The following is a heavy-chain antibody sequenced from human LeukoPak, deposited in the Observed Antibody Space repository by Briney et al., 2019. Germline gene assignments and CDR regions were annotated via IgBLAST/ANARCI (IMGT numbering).Heavy chain of an antibody. CDR2: INHSGST. Sequence: SETLSLTCAVYGGSFSGYYWSWIRQPPGEGLEWIGEINHSGSTNYNPSLKSRVTISVDTSKNQFSLKLSSLTAADTAVYYCARHRLYGDHPNDAFDIWGQGTKVTVSS. J-gene: IGHJ3*02. CDR3: ARHRLYGDHPNDAFDI. D-gene: IGHD4-17*01. CDR1: GGSFSGYY. V-gene: IGHV4-34*01.